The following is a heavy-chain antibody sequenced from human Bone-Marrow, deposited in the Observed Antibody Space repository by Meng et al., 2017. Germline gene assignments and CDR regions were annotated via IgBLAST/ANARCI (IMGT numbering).Heavy chain of an antibody. CDR2: ISSSSSYI. CDR1: GFTFSSYS. Sequence: GESLKISCAASGFTFSSYSMNWVRQAPGKGLEWVSSISSSSSYIYYADSVKGRFTISGDNAKNSLYLQMNSLRAEDTAVYYCARGGDGYRWGQGTLVTVSS. V-gene: IGHV3-21*01. CDR3: ARGGDGYR. D-gene: IGHD5-24*01. J-gene: IGHJ5*02.